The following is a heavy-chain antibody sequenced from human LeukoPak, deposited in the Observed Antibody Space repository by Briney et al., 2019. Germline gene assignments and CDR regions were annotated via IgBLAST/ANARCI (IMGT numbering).Heavy chain of an antibody. Sequence: GGSLRLSCVASGFTFSNYWMLWVRQAPGKGLEWVSYISPGTIYYADSVKGRFTISRDNAKNSLYLQMNSLRAEDTAVYYCTRDGRVAYEMDVWGQGTTVTVSS. V-gene: IGHV3-48*01. D-gene: IGHD2-15*01. CDR3: TRDGRVAYEMDV. CDR1: GFTFSNYW. CDR2: ISPGTI. J-gene: IGHJ6*02.